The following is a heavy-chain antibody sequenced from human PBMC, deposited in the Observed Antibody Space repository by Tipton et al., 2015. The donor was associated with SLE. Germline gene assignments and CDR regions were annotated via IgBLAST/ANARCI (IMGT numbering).Heavy chain of an antibody. V-gene: IGHV4-4*02. D-gene: IGHD3-22*01. CDR2: IYDSGNT. Sequence: TLSLTCVVSGASVSSGNWWSWVRQPPGKGLEWIGEIYDSGNTNYNPSLRGRVSISVDKSKNQFSLKLTSVTAADTAVYYCAVGYDSSGYYLGHWGQGTLVTVSS. J-gene: IGHJ4*02. CDR3: AVGYDSSGYYLGH. CDR1: GASVSSGNW.